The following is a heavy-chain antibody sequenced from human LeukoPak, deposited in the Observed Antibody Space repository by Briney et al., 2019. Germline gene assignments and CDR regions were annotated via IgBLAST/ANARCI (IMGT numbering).Heavy chain of an antibody. Sequence: GGSLRLSCAASGFTFSSYSMNWVRQAPGKGLEWVSSISSSSSYIYYADSVKGRFTISRDNAKNSLYLQLNSLRAEDTAVYYCARGLVGATSKNYFDSWGQGILVTVSS. CDR3: ARGLVGATSKNYFDS. V-gene: IGHV3-21*01. CDR1: GFTFSSYS. D-gene: IGHD1-26*01. CDR2: ISSSSSYI. J-gene: IGHJ4*02.